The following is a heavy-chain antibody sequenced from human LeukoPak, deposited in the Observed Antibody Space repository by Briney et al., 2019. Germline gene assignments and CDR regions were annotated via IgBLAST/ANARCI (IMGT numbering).Heavy chain of an antibody. CDR3: ARSFNRGAMIVVRPGAFDI. CDR1: GYTFTSYG. J-gene: IGHJ3*02. D-gene: IGHD3-22*01. Sequence: ASVKVSCKASGYTFTSYGISWVRQAPGQGLEWMGWISAYNGNTNYAQKLQGRVTMTTDTSTSTAYMELRSLRSDDTAVYYCARSFNRGAMIVVRPGAFDIWGQWTMVTVSS. V-gene: IGHV1-18*01. CDR2: ISAYNGNT.